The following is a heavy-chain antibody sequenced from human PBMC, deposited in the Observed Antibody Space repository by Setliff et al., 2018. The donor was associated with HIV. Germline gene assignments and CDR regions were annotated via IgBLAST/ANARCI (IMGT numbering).Heavy chain of an antibody. Sequence: GGSLRLSCAASGFTFSSYEMNWVRQAPGKGLEWVSYISSSGRTLYYADSVKGRFTISRDNAKNSLYLQMNSLRAEDTAVYYCARHEYSLIDYWGQGTLVTVSS. V-gene: IGHV3-48*03. D-gene: IGHD6-6*01. J-gene: IGHJ4*02. CDR3: ARHEYSLIDY. CDR2: ISSSGRTL. CDR1: GFTFSSYE.